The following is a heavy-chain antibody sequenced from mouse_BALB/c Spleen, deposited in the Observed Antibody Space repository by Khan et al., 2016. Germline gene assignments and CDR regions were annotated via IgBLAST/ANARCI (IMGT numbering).Heavy chain of an antibody. CDR1: GFSLIAYG. Sequence: QVQLQQSGPGLVAPSQSLSITCTVSGFSLIAYGVNWVRQPPGKSLEWLGMIWGDGTTDYNSALKSRLNITKDNSKSQVFLKMNSLQTDDTARYXCARDGLGYYAMDYWGQGTSVTVSS. D-gene: IGHD2-2*01. CDR2: IWGDGTT. V-gene: IGHV2-6-7*01. CDR3: ARDGLGYYAMDY. J-gene: IGHJ4*01.